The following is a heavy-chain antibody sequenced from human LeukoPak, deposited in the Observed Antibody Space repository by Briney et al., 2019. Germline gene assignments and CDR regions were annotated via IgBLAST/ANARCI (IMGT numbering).Heavy chain of an antibody. Sequence: SETLSLTCTVSGGSISSYYWSWIRQPPGKGPEWIGYIYYSGSTNYNPSLKSRVTISVDTSKNQFSLKLRSVTAADTAVYYCAGGYYDVLTGLSWFDPWGQGTLVTVSS. CDR2: IYYSGST. CDR1: GGSISSYY. J-gene: IGHJ5*02. V-gene: IGHV4-59*01. CDR3: AGGYYDVLTGLSWFDP. D-gene: IGHD3-9*01.